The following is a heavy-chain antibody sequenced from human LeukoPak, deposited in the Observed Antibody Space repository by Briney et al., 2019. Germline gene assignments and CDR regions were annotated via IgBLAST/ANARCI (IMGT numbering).Heavy chain of an antibody. CDR2: ISSSSSYI. CDR3: ARAFQEQWLVAGYYYGMDV. D-gene: IGHD6-19*01. V-gene: IGHV3-21*01. J-gene: IGHJ6*02. CDR1: GFTFSSYS. Sequence: GGSLRLSWAASGFTFSSYSMNWVRQAPGKGLEWVSSISSSSSYIYYADSVKGRFTISRDNAKNSLYLQMNSLRAEDTAVYYCARAFQEQWLVAGYYYGMDVWGQGTTVTVSS.